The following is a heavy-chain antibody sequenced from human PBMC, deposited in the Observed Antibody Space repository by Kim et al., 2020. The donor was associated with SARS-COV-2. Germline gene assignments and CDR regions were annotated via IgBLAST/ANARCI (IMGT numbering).Heavy chain of an antibody. V-gene: IGHV1-3*01. CDR1: GYTFTSYS. CDR3: ATLRSYYCGMDV. Sequence: ASVKVSCKASGYTFTSYSMHWVRQAPGQGLEWMGWINAGNGNTKYSQKFQGRVTITRDTSASTAYMELSSLRSEDTAVYYCATLRSYYCGMDVWGQGTTVTVSS. J-gene: IGHJ6*02. D-gene: IGHD5-12*01. CDR2: INAGNGNT.